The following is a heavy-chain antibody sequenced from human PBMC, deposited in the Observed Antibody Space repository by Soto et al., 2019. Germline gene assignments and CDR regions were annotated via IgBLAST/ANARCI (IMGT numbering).Heavy chain of an antibody. D-gene: IGHD2-2*01. J-gene: IGHJ6*02. CDR3: ASRPTPRSGYYYYYGMDV. CDR2: ISGSGGST. V-gene: IGHV3-23*01. Sequence: GSLRLSCAASGFTFSSYAMSWVRQAPGKGLEWVSAISGSGGSTYYADSVKGRFTISRDNSKNTLYLQMNSLRAEDTAVYYCASRPTPRSGYYYYYGMDVWGQGTTVTVSS. CDR1: GFTFSSYA.